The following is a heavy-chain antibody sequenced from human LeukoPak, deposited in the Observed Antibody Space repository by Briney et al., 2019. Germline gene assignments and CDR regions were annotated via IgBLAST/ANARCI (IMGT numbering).Heavy chain of an antibody. CDR3: ARDRITMVRGVINNWFDP. CDR1: GFTFSSYG. Sequence: PGGSLRLSCAASGFTFSSYGMPWVRQAPGKGLEWVAVIWYDGSNKYYADSVKGRFTISRDNSKNTLYLQMNSLRAEDTAVYYCARDRITMVRGVINNWFDPWGQGTLVTVSS. V-gene: IGHV3-33*01. CDR2: IWYDGSNK. J-gene: IGHJ5*02. D-gene: IGHD3-10*01.